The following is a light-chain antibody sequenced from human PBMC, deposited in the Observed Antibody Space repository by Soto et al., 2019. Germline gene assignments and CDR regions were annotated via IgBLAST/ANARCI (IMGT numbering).Light chain of an antibody. CDR3: QQSYSTTIT. V-gene: IGKV1-39*01. CDR1: PDISNY. CDR2: DAS. Sequence: DIHLTHSPSSLTGSIVITESTTCQASPDISNYVNWYQQKPGKAPKLLIYDASNLETGVPSRFSGSGSGTDFTLTISSLQPEVFATYCCQQSYSTTITFGQGTRLEIK. J-gene: IGKJ5*01.